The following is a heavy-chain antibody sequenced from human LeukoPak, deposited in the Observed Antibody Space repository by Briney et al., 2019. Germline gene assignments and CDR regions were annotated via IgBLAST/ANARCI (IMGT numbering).Heavy chain of an antibody. CDR3: ARVIIADFWSAYHRYYYYMDV. Sequence: SETLSLTCTVSGGSISSSSYYWGWIRQPPGKGLEWIGSISYSGSTNYNPSLKSRVTISVDMSKNQFSLKLSSVTAADTAVYYCARVIIADFWSAYHRYYYYMDVWGKGTTVTVSS. CDR1: GGSISSSSYY. V-gene: IGHV4-39*07. J-gene: IGHJ6*03. CDR2: ISYSGST. D-gene: IGHD3-3*01.